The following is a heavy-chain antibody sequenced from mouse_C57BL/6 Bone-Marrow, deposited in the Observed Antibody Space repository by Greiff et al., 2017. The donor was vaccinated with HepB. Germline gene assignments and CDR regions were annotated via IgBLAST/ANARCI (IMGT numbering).Heavy chain of an antibody. V-gene: IGHV1-42*01. D-gene: IGHD1-1*01. Sequence: VQLQQSGPELVKPGASVKLSCKASGYSFTGYYMNWVKQSPEKSLEWIGEINPSTGGTTYNQKFKAKATLTVDKSSSTAYMQHKSLTSEDSAVYYCAMDPYYGSSQYYFDYWGQGTTLTVSS. CDR1: GYSFTGYY. J-gene: IGHJ2*01. CDR3: AMDPYYGSSQYYFDY. CDR2: INPSTGGT.